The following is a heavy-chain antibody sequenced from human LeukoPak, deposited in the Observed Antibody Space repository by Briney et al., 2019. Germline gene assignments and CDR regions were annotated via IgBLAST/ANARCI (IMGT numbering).Heavy chain of an antibody. Sequence: SETLSLTCTVSGGSISSYYWSWIRQPAGKGREWIGCIYTSGSTNYNPSLKRRVTMSVDTSNNQSSLKMSSVTAADTAVYYCARDQLLAWFDPWGQGTLVTVSS. V-gene: IGHV4-4*07. CDR3: ARDQLLAWFDP. D-gene: IGHD2-2*01. J-gene: IGHJ5*02. CDR2: IYTSGST. CDR1: GGSISSYY.